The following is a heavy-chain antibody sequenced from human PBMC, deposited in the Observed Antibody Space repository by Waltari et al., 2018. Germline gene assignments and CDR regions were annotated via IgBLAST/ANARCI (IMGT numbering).Heavy chain of an antibody. V-gene: IGHV4-34*01. Sequence: QVQLQQWGAGLLKPSETLSLTCAVYGGSFSGYYWSWIRQPPGKGLEWIGEINHSGSTNYNPSLKSRVTISVDTSKNQFSLKLSSVTAADTAVYYCAKFSGSDYGMDVWGQGTTVTVSS. D-gene: IGHD3-22*01. CDR3: AKFSGSDYGMDV. J-gene: IGHJ6*02. CDR1: GGSFSGYY. CDR2: INHSGST.